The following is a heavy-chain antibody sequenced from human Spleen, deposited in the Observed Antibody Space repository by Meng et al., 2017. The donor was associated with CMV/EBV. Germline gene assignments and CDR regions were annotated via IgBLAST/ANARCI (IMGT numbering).Heavy chain of an antibody. CDR1: VVSMRGLY. D-gene: IGHD6-13*01. J-gene: IGHJ4*02. CDR2: IYISGDT. CDR3: ARTAAAEPYYFDY. V-gene: IGHV4-4*07. Sequence: QGQVQVSCTGMVKPSETLSLTCSVSVVSMRGLYWSSTRQPAGKGLEWNGRIYISGDTTYNPCIKSRVTISVDTSKNQFSLKLSSVTAADTAVYYCARTAAAEPYYFDYWGQGTLVTVSS.